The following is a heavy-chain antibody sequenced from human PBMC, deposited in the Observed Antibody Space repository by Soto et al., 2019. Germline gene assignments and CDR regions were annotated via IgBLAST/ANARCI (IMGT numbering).Heavy chain of an antibody. V-gene: IGHV4-31*03. CDR3: ARVYPSDTRYGYVGNNWFDP. CDR1: GASITGGGYY. J-gene: IGHJ5*02. Sequence: SETLSLTCTVSGASITGGGYYWSWIRHHPEKGLQWIGYVYYSGSTYYNPSLKSRLTISVDTSKNQFSLKLSSVTAADTAVYYCARVYPSDTRYGYVGNNWFDPWGQGTLVTVSS. D-gene: IGHD5-18*01. CDR2: VYYSGST.